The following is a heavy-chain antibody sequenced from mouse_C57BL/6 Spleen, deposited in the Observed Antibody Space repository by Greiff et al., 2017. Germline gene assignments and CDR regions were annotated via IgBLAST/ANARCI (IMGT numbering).Heavy chain of an antibody. CDR2: IYPRSGNT. J-gene: IGHJ3*01. CDR1: GYTFTSYG. D-gene: IGHD2-3*01. CDR3: AFPPYDGYGETWFAY. V-gene: IGHV1-81*01. Sequence: QVQLQQSGAELARPGASVKLSCKASGYTFTSYGISWVKQRTGQGLEWIGEIYPRSGNTYYNEKFKGKATLTADKSSSTAYMELRSLTSEDSAVYFCAFPPYDGYGETWFAYWGQGTLVTVSA.